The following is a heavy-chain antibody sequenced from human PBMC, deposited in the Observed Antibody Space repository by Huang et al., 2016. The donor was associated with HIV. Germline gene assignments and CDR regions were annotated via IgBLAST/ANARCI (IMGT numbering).Heavy chain of an antibody. V-gene: IGHV1-69*10. CDR3: AREGQNWLGKPFGALAF. CDR1: GVSFSDYA. Sequence: QAQLVQSGAAVMKPGSSVRVSCKVSGVSFSDYAFSWVRRAPGQGLDWMGGIIPRVGLTNYAPRLQGRVTISADKSSNTVYLELTSLRSGDTAVYYCAREGQNWLGKPFGALAFWGQGTEVIVSS. CDR2: IIPRVGLT. J-gene: IGHJ4*03. D-gene: IGHD3-16*01.